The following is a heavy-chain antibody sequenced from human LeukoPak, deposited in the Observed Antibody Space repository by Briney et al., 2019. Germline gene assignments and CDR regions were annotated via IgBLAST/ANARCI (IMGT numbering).Heavy chain of an antibody. D-gene: IGHD5-18*01. CDR1: GYTFTGYY. J-gene: IGHJ4*02. CDR3: ARDMDTAMVTEPSQPYFDY. V-gene: IGHV1-2*02. Sequence: ASVKVSCKASGYTFTGYYLHWVRQAPGQGLEWMGWINPNSGGTNYAQKFQGRVTMTRDTSISTAYMEVSRLRSDDTAVYYCARDMDTAMVTEPSQPYFDYWGQGTLVTVSS. CDR2: INPNSGGT.